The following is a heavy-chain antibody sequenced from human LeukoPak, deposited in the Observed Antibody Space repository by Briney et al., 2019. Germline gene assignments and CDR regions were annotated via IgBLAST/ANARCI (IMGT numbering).Heavy chain of an antibody. V-gene: IGHV3-30-3*01. CDR1: GFNFSTYA. D-gene: IGHD5-12*01. J-gene: IGHJ4*02. Sequence: GGSLRLSCAASGFNFSTYAMHGVRQAPGKGLEWVAVISSEGSMKDYADSVKGRFTVSRDNSKNTLYLQLSSLRDEDTSLYYCARGNLYIVATIEDYWGQGTLVTVSS. CDR3: ARGNLYIVATIEDY. CDR2: ISSEGSMK.